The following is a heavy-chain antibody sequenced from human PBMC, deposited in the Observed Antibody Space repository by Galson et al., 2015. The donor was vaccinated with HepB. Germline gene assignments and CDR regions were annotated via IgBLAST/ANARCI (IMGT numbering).Heavy chain of an antibody. D-gene: IGHD3-9*01. J-gene: IGHJ4*02. V-gene: IGHV3-23*01. CDR1: GFTFSSYA. CDR2: ISGSGGST. CDR3: AHFRGILTGYSTLDY. Sequence: SLRLSCAASGFTFSSYAMSWVRQAPGKGLEWVSAISGSGGSTYYADSVKGRFTISRDNSKNTLYLQMNSLRAEDTAVYYCAHFRGILTGYSTLDYWGQGTLVTVSS.